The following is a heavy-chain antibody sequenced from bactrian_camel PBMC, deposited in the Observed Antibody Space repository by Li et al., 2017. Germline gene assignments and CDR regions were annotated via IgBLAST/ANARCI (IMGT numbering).Heavy chain of an antibody. V-gene: IGHV3S53*01. J-gene: IGHJ4*01. CDR1: GFTYSC. CDR3: AAGSRIRAWSRAADYDY. CDR2: LDTDGST. D-gene: IGHD8*01. Sequence: HVQLVESGGGSVQAGGSLKLSCAVSGFTYSCVGWFRQSTGSGRQAVAALDTDGSTSYLNSVKGRFTISRENAKNTVYLQMNSLQSEDTAMYYCAAGSRIRAWSRAADYDYWGQGTQVTVS.